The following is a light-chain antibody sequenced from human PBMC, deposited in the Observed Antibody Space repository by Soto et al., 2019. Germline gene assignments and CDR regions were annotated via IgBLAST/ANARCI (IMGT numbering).Light chain of an antibody. J-gene: IGKJ4*01. Sequence: DIQMTQSPSTLSASVGDRVTITCRASQSISTWLAWYQQKPGKAPKLLIYKASSLEGGVPSRFGGSGSGTLFNITISSLHPDDFANYYCQQYNTYPLTFGGGTKVDIK. CDR2: KAS. V-gene: IGKV1-5*03. CDR3: QQYNTYPLT. CDR1: QSISTW.